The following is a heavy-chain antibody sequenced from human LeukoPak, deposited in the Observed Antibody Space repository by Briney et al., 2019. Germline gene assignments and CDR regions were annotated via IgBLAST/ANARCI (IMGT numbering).Heavy chain of an antibody. CDR2: IIPIFGTV. D-gene: IGHD3-10*01. CDR1: GGTFSSYA. J-gene: IGHJ6*02. V-gene: IGHV1-69*13. CDR3: ARAVGWFGELFSSMDV. Sequence: ASVNVSCKASGGTFSSYAISWVRQAPGQGLEWMGGIIPIFGTVNYAQKFQGRVTITADESTSTAYMELSSLRSEDTAVYYCARAVGWFGELFSSMDVWGQGTTVTVSS.